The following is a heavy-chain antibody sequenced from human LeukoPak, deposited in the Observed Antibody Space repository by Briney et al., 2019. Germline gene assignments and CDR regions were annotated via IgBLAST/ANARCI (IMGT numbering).Heavy chain of an antibody. Sequence: GGSLGLSCAASGFTFSSYEMNWVRQAPGKGLEWVSYISSSGSTIYYADSVKGRFTISRDNAKNSLYLQMNSLRAEDTAVYYCARGGAGITMILDYWGQGTLVTVSS. V-gene: IGHV3-48*03. J-gene: IGHJ4*02. D-gene: IGHD3-22*01. CDR1: GFTFSSYE. CDR2: ISSSGSTI. CDR3: ARGGAGITMILDY.